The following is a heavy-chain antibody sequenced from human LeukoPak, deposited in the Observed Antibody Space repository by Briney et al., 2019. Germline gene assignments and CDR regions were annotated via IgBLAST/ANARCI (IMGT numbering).Heavy chain of an antibody. D-gene: IGHD3-22*01. CDR3: ARHRALPREYYYDSSGPDAFDI. CDR1: GYSFTSYW. CDR2: SHPSDSYT. J-gene: IGHJ3*02. Sequence: GKPLKISCKGSGYSFTSYWISWVRQMPGKGLEWMGRSHPSDSYTNYSPSFQGHVTISADKSISTAYLQWSSLKASDTAMYYCARHRALPREYYYDSSGPDAFDIWGQGTMVTVSS. V-gene: IGHV5-10-1*01.